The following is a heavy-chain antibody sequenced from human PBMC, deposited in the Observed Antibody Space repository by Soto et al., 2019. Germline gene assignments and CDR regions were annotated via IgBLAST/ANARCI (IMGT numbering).Heavy chain of an antibody. V-gene: IGHV4-34*01. D-gene: IGHD3-9*01. CDR3: ARSILTGYLSND. CDR2: INHSGST. CDR1: GGSFSGYY. Sequence: SETLSLTCAVYGGSFSGYYWSWIRQPPGKGLEWIGEINHSGSTYYNPSLKSRVTISVDTSKKQFSLKLSSVTAADTAVYYCARSILTGYLSNDWGQGTLVPVSS. J-gene: IGHJ4*02.